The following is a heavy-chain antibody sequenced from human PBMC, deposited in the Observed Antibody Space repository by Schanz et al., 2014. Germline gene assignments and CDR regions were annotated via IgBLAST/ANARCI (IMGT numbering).Heavy chain of an antibody. D-gene: IGHD3-10*01. V-gene: IGHV1-18*01. CDR1: GYTFTSHG. CDR3: TSEAHNHDGLRSYSNV. Sequence: QVQLVQSGAEVKKPGASVKVSCKASGYTFTSHGINWVRQAPGQGLEWMGWISAYNGNTNYAQKLQGRVTMTTDTSTSTAYMELSSLRSEDTAVYFCTSEAHNHDGLRSYSNVWGQGTLVTVTS. J-gene: IGHJ4*02. CDR2: ISAYNGNT.